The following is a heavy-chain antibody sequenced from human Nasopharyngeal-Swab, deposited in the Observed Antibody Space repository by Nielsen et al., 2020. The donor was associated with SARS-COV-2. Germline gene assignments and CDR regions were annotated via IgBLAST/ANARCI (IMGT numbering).Heavy chain of an antibody. D-gene: IGHD6-19*01. Sequence: GGSLRLSCAASGFTFSSYAMHWVRQAPGKGLEWVAVISYDGSNKYYADSVKGRFTISRDNSKSTLYLQMNSLRAEDTAVYYCARDRAGRLSSGWYYYYYGMDVWGQGTTVTVSS. J-gene: IGHJ6*02. V-gene: IGHV3-30-3*01. CDR1: GFTFSSYA. CDR2: ISYDGSNK. CDR3: ARDRAGRLSSGWYYYYYGMDV.